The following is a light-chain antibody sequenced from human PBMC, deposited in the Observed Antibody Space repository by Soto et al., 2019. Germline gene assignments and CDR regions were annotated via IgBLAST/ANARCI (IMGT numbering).Light chain of an antibody. J-gene: IGKJ4*01. CDR1: QSVSSY. V-gene: IGKV3-11*01. CDR2: DAS. CDR3: QQRSNRQLT. Sequence: EIVLTQSPATLSLSPGERATLSCRASQSVSSYLAWYQQTPGQAPRLLIYDASNRATGIPARFSGSGSGTDFTLTISSLAPEDFAVYYSQQRSNRQLTLGGGTKVDIK.